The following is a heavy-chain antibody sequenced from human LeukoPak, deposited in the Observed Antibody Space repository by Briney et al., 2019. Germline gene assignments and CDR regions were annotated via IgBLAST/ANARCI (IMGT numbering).Heavy chain of an antibody. V-gene: IGHV3-7*01. D-gene: IGHD2-21*01. CDR3: ASPGEGGRLWDFDY. J-gene: IGHJ4*02. CDR1: GFTFSSYW. Sequence: GGSLRLSCAASGFTFSSYWMRWVRQAPGKGLEWVANIKQDGSEKYYVDSVKGRFTISRDNAENSLYLQMNSLRVEDTAVYYCASPGEGGRLWDFDYWGQGTLVTVSS. CDR2: IKQDGSEK.